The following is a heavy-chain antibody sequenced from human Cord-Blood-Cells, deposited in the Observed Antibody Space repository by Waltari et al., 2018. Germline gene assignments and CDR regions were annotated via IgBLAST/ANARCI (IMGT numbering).Heavy chain of an antibody. Sequence: EVQLLQSGAEVKKPGESLKISCKGSGYSFTRSWIGWVRPMPGKGLEWMGIIYPGDSDTRYSPSFQGQVTISADKSISTAYLQWSSLKASDTAMYYCARQRIAVADAFDIWGQGTMVTVSS. CDR1: GYSFTRSW. CDR3: ARQRIAVADAFDI. D-gene: IGHD6-19*01. CDR2: IYPGDSDT. V-gene: IGHV5-51*01. J-gene: IGHJ3*02.